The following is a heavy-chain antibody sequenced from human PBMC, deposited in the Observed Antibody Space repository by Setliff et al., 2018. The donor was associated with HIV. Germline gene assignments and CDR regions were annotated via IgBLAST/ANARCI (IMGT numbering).Heavy chain of an antibody. CDR2: IFHGGST. D-gene: IGHD5-18*01. Sequence: PSETLSLTCTVTGDSISSGGSYWNWIRQHPGKGLEWVGYIFHGGSTYYKPSLKRRVAISVDTSKNQFSLKLRSVTAADTAVYYCARRWGIRGYSSWGQGTLVTVSS. CDR1: GDSISSGGSY. CDR3: ARRWGIRGYSS. V-gene: IGHV4-31*03. J-gene: IGHJ5*02.